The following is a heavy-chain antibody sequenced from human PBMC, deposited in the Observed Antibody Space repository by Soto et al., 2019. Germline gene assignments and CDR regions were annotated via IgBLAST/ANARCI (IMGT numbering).Heavy chain of an antibody. CDR3: ARGGFSKILDY. D-gene: IGHD3-3*02. J-gene: IGHJ4*02. V-gene: IGHV4-34*01. CDR1: GGSFSGYY. CDR2: INHSGST. Sequence: SETLSLTCAVYGGSFSGYYWSWIRQPPGKGLEWIGEINHSGSTNYNPSLKSRVTISVDTSKNQFSLKLSSVTAADTAVYYCARGGFSKILDYWGQGTLVTV.